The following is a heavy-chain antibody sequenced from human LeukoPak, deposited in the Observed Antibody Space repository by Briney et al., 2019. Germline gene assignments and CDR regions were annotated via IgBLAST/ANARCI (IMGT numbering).Heavy chain of an antibody. J-gene: IGHJ4*02. CDR3: ARGTFNYDSSGYFGSWGLDY. CDR1: GDSISSGSYS. V-gene: IGHV4-61*09. Sequence: SQTLSLTCTVAGDSISSGSYSWSWIRRPAGKGLEWIGHIYTSGSTNYNPSLKSRVNISVDTSKNQFSLKLSSVTAADKAVYYCARGTFNYDSSGYFGSWGLDYWGQGTLVTVSS. CDR2: IYTSGST. D-gene: IGHD3-22*01.